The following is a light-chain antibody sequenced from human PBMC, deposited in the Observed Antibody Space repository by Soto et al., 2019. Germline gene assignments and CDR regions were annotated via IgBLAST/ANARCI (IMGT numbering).Light chain of an antibody. CDR3: QQYGVSPRT. CDR1: QSVSSN. Sequence: EVVMTQSPATLSVSPGERATLSCRASQSVSSNLAWYQQKPGQAPRLLIYGASTRAAGIPDRFSGSGSGTDFTLTISRLEPEDFGVYYCQQYGVSPRTFGQGTKVDI. V-gene: IGKV3-20*01. J-gene: IGKJ1*01. CDR2: GAS.